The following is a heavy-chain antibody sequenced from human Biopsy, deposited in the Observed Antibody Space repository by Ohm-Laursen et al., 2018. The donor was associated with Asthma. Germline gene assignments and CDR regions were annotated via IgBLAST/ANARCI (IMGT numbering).Heavy chain of an antibody. CDR1: GFSFSNFA. D-gene: IGHD1-1*01. Sequence: SLRLSCSASGFSFSNFAIHWVRQAPGKGLEWVGVISRDASTQDYADSVKGRFTMARDNSKNTLDLQMNSLREEDTAVYYCVRDGTDDAFDIWGQRTVVSVSS. CDR2: ISRDASTQ. J-gene: IGHJ3*02. CDR3: VRDGTDDAFDI. V-gene: IGHV3-30*01.